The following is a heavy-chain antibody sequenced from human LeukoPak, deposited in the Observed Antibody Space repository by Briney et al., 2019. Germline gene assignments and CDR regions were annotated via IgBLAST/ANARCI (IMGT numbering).Heavy chain of an antibody. Sequence: SETLSLTCNVSGGSISSYYWSWIRQPPGKGLEWIGYIYYSGSTNYNPSLKSRVTISVDTSKNQFSLKLSSVTAADTAVYYSARQAAAADPFDYWGQGTLVTVSS. V-gene: IGHV4-59*01. CDR3: ARQAAAADPFDY. CDR2: IYYSGST. D-gene: IGHD6-13*01. J-gene: IGHJ4*02. CDR1: GGSISSYY.